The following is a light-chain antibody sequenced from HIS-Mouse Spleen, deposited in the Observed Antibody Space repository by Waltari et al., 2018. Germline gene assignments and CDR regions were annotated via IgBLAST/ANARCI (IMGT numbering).Light chain of an antibody. CDR3: CSYAGSYTGV. Sequence: QSALTQPRSVSRAPGQSVTIPFTVTSSDVGGYNYGLRYQQHPGKAPKLMVYDVSKRPSGVPDRFSGSKSGNTASLTISGLQAEDEADYYCCSYAGSYTGVFGTGTKVTVL. J-gene: IGLJ1*01. V-gene: IGLV2-11*01. CDR1: SSDVGGYNY. CDR2: DVS.